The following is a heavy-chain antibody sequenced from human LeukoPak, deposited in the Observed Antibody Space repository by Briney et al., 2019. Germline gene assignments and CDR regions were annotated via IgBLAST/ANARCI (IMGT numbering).Heavy chain of an antibody. CDR2: ISGSGGST. V-gene: IGHV3-23*01. CDR3: AKSYWNSTSLDY. Sequence: GGSLRLSCAASGFAFSSYAMSWVRQAPGKGLEWVSAISGSGGSTYYADSVKGRSTISRDNSKNTLYLQMNSLRAEDTAVYYCAKSYWNSTSLDYWGQGTLVTVSS. J-gene: IGHJ4*02. CDR1: GFAFSSYA. D-gene: IGHD1-7*01.